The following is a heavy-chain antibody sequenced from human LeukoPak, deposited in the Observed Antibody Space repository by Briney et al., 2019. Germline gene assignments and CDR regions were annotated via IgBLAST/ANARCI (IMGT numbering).Heavy chain of an antibody. CDR1: GFTFSSYG. CDR2: IWYDGSNK. J-gene: IGHJ4*02. V-gene: IGHV3-33*01. D-gene: IGHD4-23*01. CDR3: AAEAVVTTKGFDY. Sequence: PGGSLRLSCAASGFTFSSYGMHWVRQAPGKGLEWVAVIWYDGSNKYYADSVKGRFTISRDNSKNTLYLQMNSLRAEDTAVYYCAAEAVVTTKGFDYWGQGTLVTISS.